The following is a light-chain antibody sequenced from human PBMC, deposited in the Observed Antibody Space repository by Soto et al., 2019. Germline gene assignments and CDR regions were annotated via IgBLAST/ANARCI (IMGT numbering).Light chain of an antibody. J-gene: IGKJ1*01. CDR2: GAS. V-gene: IGKV3-20*01. CDR3: QQYGSSRT. CDR1: QTVTRNY. Sequence: EIVLTQSPGTMSLSPGERVTLSCRASQTVTRNYVAWYQQKPGQAPRLLIYGASSRATGIPDRFSGSGSGTDFTLTISRLEPEDFAVYYCQQYGSSRTFGQGTKV.